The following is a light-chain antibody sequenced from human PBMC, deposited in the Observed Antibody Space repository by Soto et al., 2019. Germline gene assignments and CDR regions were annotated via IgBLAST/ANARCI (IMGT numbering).Light chain of an antibody. CDR2: KAS. CDR1: QSISSW. J-gene: IGKJ4*01. CDR3: QQYDDYPLT. V-gene: IGKV1-5*03. Sequence: DIQMTQSPSTLSASVGDRVTITCRASQSISSWLAWYQQKPGKAPKLLIYKASNLESGVPSRFSGSGSGTEFTLTISSLQPDDFATYYCQQYDDYPLTFGGGTKVELK.